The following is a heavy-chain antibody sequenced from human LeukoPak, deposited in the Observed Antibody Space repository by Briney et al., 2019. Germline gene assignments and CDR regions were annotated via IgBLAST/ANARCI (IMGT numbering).Heavy chain of an antibody. Sequence: GGSLRLSCAASGFTFSSYSMNWVRQAPGKGLEWVSSISSGQNYIYYADSVKGRFAISRDTAKNSLFLQMNTLRAKDTAVYYCARVGYGYGQFDYWGQGSLVTVSS. V-gene: IGHV3-21*01. J-gene: IGHJ4*02. CDR1: GFTFSSYS. D-gene: IGHD5-18*01. CDR2: ISSGQNYI. CDR3: ARVGYGYGQFDY.